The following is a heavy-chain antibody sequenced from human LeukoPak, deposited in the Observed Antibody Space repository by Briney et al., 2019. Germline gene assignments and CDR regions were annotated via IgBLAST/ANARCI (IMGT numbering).Heavy chain of an antibody. CDR2: INPNSGGT. J-gene: IGHJ5*02. CDR3: ARDEGLAPIDP. V-gene: IGHV1-2*02. D-gene: IGHD3-3*02. CDR1: GYTFTCYY. Sequence: ASVKVACKASGYTFTCYYMHWVRQAPGQGLEWMDWINPNSGGTNYAQKFHGRVTMTRATSITTAYLELSRPRSAATAVYSCARDEGLAPIDPWGQGTLVTVSS.